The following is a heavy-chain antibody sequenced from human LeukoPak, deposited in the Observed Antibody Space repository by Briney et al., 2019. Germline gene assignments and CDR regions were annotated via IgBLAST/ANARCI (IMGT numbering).Heavy chain of an antibody. D-gene: IGHD2-2*02. Sequence: ASVKVSCKASGGTFSSYAISWVRQAPGQGLEWMGGIIPIFGTANYAQKFQGRVTITTDESTSTAYMELSSLRSEDTAVYYCARASVVPAAIEGYYFDYWGQGTLVTVSS. CDR1: GGTFSSYA. CDR2: IIPIFGTA. CDR3: ARASVVPAAIEGYYFDY. V-gene: IGHV1-69*05. J-gene: IGHJ4*02.